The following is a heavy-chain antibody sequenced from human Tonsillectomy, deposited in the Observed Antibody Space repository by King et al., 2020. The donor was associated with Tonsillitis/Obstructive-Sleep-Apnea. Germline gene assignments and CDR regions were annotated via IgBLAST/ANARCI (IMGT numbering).Heavy chain of an antibody. CDR1: Y. Sequence: YWSWIRQPPGKVLEWIGYIYYSGSTNYNPSLKSRVTISVDTSKNQFSLKLSSVTAADTAVYYCARAEVELATINAFDIWGQGKMVTVSS. CDR2: IYYSGST. J-gene: IGHJ3*02. V-gene: IGHV4-59*01. CDR3: ARAEVELATINAFDI. D-gene: IGHD5-24*01.